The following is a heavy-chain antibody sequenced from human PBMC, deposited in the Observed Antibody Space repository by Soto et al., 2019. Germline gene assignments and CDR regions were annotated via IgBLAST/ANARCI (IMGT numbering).Heavy chain of an antibody. Sequence: VQLGECGGGLVKPGRSLRLSCAASGFTFSSYSMNWVRQAPGKGLEWVSSISSSSSYIYYADSVKGRFTISRDNAKNSLYLQMNSLRAEDTAVYYCAKREYSGQNDYWGQGTLVTVSS. CDR2: ISSSSSYI. V-gene: IGHV3-21*01. J-gene: IGHJ4*02. CDR1: GFTFSSYS. CDR3: AKREYSGQNDY. D-gene: IGHD5-12*01.